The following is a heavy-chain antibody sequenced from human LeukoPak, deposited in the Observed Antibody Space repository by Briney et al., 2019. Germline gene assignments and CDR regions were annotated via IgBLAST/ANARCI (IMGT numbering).Heavy chain of an antibody. CDR2: ISSSSSTI. J-gene: IGHJ6*02. V-gene: IGHV3-48*02. CDR1: GFTFSSYS. Sequence: TGGSPRLSCVASGFTFSSYSMNWVRQAPGQGLEWVSYISSSSSTIDYADSVKGRFTISRDNAKNSLNLQMNSLRDEDTAVYYCARGFSGSSYYYYGMDVWGQGTTITVSS. CDR3: ARGFSGSSYYYYGMDV. D-gene: IGHD1-26*01.